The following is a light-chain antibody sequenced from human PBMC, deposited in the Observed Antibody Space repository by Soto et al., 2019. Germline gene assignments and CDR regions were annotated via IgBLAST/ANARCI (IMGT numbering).Light chain of an antibody. V-gene: IGKV4-1*01. Sequence: DIVMTQSPDSLAVSLGERATINCKSSQSIFYSSNNKNYLTWYQQKPGQPPKLLIYWASTRESGVPDRFSGSGSGTDFTLTISSLQAEDVGVYYCQQYYSTQWTLGQGTKVDIK. CDR1: QSIFYSSNNKNY. J-gene: IGKJ1*01. CDR3: QQYYSTQWT. CDR2: WAS.